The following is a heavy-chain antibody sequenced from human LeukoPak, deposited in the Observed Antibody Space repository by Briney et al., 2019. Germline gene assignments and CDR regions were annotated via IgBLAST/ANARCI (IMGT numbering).Heavy chain of an antibody. CDR2: ISSSSSYI. CDR3: ARAGPLLWFGELLSVPLDY. V-gene: IGHV3-21*01. J-gene: IGHJ4*02. CDR1: GFTFSSYS. Sequence: GGSLRLSCAASGFTFSSYSMNWVRQAPGKGLGWVSSISSSSSYIYYADSVKGRFTISRDNAKNSLYLQMNSLRAEDTAVYYCARAGPLLWFGELLSVPLDYWGQGTLVTVSS. D-gene: IGHD3-10*01.